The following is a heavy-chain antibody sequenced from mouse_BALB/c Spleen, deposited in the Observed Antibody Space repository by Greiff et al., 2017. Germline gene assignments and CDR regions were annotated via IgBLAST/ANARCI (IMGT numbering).Heavy chain of an antibody. Sequence: EVKLMESGGGLVKPGGSLKLSCAASGFTFSDYYMYWVRQTPEKRLEWVATISDGGSYTYYPDSVKGRFTISRDNAKNNLYLQMSSLKSEDTAMYYCARDEAFDYWGQGTTLTVSS. CDR2: ISDGGSYT. CDR1: GFTFSDYY. V-gene: IGHV5-4*02. CDR3: ARDEAFDY. J-gene: IGHJ2*01.